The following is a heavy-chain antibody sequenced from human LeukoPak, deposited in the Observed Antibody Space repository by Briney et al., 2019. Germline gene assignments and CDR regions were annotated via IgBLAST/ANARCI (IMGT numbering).Heavy chain of an antibody. Sequence: PGGSLRLSCAASGFTFSSYAMHWVRQAPGKGLEWVAVISYDGSNKYYADSVKGRFTISRDNSKNTLYLQMNSLRAEDTAVYYCARGTLWFGLGHLDYWGQGTLVTVSS. CDR3: ARGTLWFGLGHLDY. D-gene: IGHD3-10*01. J-gene: IGHJ4*02. V-gene: IGHV3-30*04. CDR1: GFTFSSYA. CDR2: ISYDGSNK.